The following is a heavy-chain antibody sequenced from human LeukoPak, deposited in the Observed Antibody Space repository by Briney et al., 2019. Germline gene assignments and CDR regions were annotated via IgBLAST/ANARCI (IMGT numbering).Heavy chain of an antibody. D-gene: IGHD1-1*01. CDR2: INPNSGGT. V-gene: IGHV1-2*02. Sequence: ASVKVSCKASGYTFTGYYMHWVRQAPGQGLEWMGWINPNSGGTNYAQKFQGRVTMTRDTSISTAYMELSRLRSDDTAVYYCARELRASELEVAFDIWGQGTMVTVSS. CDR3: ARELRASELEVAFDI. CDR1: GYTFTGYY. J-gene: IGHJ3*02.